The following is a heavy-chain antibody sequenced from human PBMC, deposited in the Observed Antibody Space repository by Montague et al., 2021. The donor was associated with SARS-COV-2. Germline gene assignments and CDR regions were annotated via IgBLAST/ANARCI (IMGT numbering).Heavy chain of an antibody. V-gene: IGHV4-59*01. Sequence: TLSLTCTVSGGSISSYYWSWIRQPPGKGLVWIGYIFNSGSTNYNPSLKSRVTISVDTSKNQLSLRLRSVTAADTAVYYCVRVGVSNWYSFFDYWGQGTLVTVSS. D-gene: IGHD6-13*01. J-gene: IGHJ4*02. CDR3: VRVGVSNWYSFFDY. CDR2: IFNSGST. CDR1: GGSISSYY.